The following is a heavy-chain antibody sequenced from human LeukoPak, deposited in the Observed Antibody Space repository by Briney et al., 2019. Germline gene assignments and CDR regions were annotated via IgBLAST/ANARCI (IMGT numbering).Heavy chain of an antibody. CDR1: GGSISNYY. CDR2: IYYSGSN. D-gene: IGHD5-18*01. CDR3: ARGTITYTAMDTRFDR. Sequence: SETLSLTCTVSGGSISNYYWSWIRQPPGKGLEWIGNIYYSGSNNYNPSLKRRVTISVDTSKNQFSLKLSSVTAADTAVYYCARGTITYTAMDTRFDRWGQGTLVTVSS. J-gene: IGHJ5*02. V-gene: IGHV4-59*01.